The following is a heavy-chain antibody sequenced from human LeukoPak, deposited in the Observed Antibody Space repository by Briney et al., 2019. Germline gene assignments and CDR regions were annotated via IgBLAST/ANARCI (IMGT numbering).Heavy chain of an antibody. J-gene: IGHJ4*02. CDR1: GFIFSTHG. Sequence: PGGSLRLSCVASGFIFSTHGLHWVRQAPGKGLEWVSTISGSGGSTDYADSVKGRFTISRDNSKNTLYLQMNSLRAEDTAVYYCAKAYGSGWAPFDYWGQGTLVTVSS. CDR3: AKAYGSGWAPFDY. D-gene: IGHD6-19*01. V-gene: IGHV3-23*01. CDR2: ISGSGGST.